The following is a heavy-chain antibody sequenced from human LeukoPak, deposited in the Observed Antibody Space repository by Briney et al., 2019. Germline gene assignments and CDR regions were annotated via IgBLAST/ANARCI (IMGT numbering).Heavy chain of an antibody. J-gene: IGHJ6*02. CDR1: GGSISSGSYY. CDR3: ARDLYGMDV. CDR2: IYTSGST. V-gene: IGHV4-61*02. Sequence: SQSLSLTCTVSGGSISSGSYYWSWIRQPAGKGLEWIGRIYTSGSTNYNPSIKSRVTISVDTSKNQFSLKLSSVTAADTAVYYCARDLYGMDVWGQGTTVTVSS.